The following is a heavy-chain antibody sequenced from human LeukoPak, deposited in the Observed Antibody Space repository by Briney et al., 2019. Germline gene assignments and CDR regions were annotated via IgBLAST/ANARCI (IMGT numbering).Heavy chain of an antibody. J-gene: IGHJ5*02. D-gene: IGHD3-16*01. CDR1: GYTFTSYF. Sequence: ASVKVSCKASGYTFTSYFMHWVRQAPGQGLEWMGIINPSSGSTSNAQKFQGRLTVTRDTSTSTVYMELSSLRSEDTAVYYCARFQTYYGGFSWFDPWGQGTLVTVSS. V-gene: IGHV1-46*01. CDR3: ARFQTYYGGFSWFDP. CDR2: INPSSGST.